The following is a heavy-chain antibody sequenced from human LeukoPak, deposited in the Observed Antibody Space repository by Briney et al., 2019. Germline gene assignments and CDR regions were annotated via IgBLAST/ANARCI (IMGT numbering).Heavy chain of an antibody. CDR3: ARQRSITVVRDFDY. D-gene: IGHD3-10*01. J-gene: IGHJ4*02. CDR2: IYPGDSDT. CDR1: GYRFTSYW. Sequence: GASLQISCKASGYRFTSYWIGWVRQMPGKGLEWMGIIYPGDSDTRYSPSYQGQVTISADKSISTAYLQWSSLKASDSAMYYCARQRSITVVRDFDYWGQGTLLTVSS. V-gene: IGHV5-51*01.